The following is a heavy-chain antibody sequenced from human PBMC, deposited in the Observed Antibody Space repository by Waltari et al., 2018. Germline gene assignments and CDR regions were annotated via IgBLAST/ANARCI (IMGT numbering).Heavy chain of an antibody. CDR3: AKGAYHVSSSNGDS. J-gene: IGHJ4*02. V-gene: IGHV3-30*02. CDR1: AFTFSSND. D-gene: IGHD6-6*01. CDR2: IWFDGSNQ. Sequence: QLVESGGGVVQPGGSLRLSCTDSAFTFSSNDLHWVRQTPGKGLEWVAVIWFDGSNQFYADSVKGRFTISRDNSKNTAYLHMNSLRAEDTAIYYCAKGAYHVSSSNGDSWGQGTLVIVSS.